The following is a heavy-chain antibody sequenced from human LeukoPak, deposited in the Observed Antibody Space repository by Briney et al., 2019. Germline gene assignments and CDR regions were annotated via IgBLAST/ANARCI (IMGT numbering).Heavy chain of an antibody. CDR1: GGSISSSSYY. Sequence: PSETLSLTCTVSGGSISSSSYYWSWIWQPPGKGLEWIGYIYYSGSTNYNPSLKSRVTISVDTSKNQFSLKLSSVTAADTAVYYCARVDSSSSPFWNYYMDVWGKGTTVTVSS. CDR3: ARVDSSSSPFWNYYMDV. J-gene: IGHJ6*03. V-gene: IGHV4-61*01. D-gene: IGHD6-6*01. CDR2: IYYSGST.